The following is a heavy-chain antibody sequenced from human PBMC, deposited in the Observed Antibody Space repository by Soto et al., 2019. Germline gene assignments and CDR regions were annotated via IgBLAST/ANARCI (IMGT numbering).Heavy chain of an antibody. D-gene: IGHD6-6*01. CDR2: ISSSSSTI. CDR3: AREGEYGGAFDI. Sequence: VGSLRLSCEASGFTFSSYSMNWVRQAPGKGLERVSYISSSSSTIYYADSVKGRFTISRDNAKNSLYLQMNSLRDEDTAVYYCAREGEYGGAFDIWGQGTMVTVSS. V-gene: IGHV3-48*02. J-gene: IGHJ3*02. CDR1: GFTFSSYS.